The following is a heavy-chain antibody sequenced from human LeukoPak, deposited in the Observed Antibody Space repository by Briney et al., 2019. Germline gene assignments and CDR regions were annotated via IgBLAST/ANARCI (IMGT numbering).Heavy chain of an antibody. J-gene: IGHJ4*02. D-gene: IGHD6-13*01. CDR1: GGSISSSSYY. Sequence: SETLSLTCTVPGGSISSSSYYWGWIRQPPGKGLEWIGSIYYSGSTYYNPSLKSRVTISVDTSKNQFSLKLGSVTAADTAVYYCARDGTIAAAGKYVFVYWGQGTLVTVSS. CDR2: IYYSGST. V-gene: IGHV4-39*07. CDR3: ARDGTIAAAGKYVFVY.